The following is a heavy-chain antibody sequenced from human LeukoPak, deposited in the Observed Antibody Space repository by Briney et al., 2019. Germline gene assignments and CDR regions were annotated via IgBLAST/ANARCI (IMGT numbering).Heavy chain of an antibody. J-gene: IGHJ4*02. Sequence: ASVKVSCKASGYTFTGYYMHWARQAPGQGLEWMGWINPNSGGTNYAQKFQGRVTMTRDTSISTAYMELSRLRSDDTAVYYCARFYYDILTGYYTLDYWGQGTLVTVSS. CDR3: ARFYYDILTGYYTLDY. CDR1: GYTFTGYY. V-gene: IGHV1-2*02. CDR2: INPNSGGT. D-gene: IGHD3-9*01.